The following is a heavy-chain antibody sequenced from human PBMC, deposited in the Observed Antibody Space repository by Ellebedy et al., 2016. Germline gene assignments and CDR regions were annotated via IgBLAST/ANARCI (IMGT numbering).Heavy chain of an antibody. J-gene: IGHJ5*02. CDR1: GFTFSSYG. CDR3: ARDLSDSLAMVPS. CDR2: ISYDGSNK. V-gene: IGHV3-30*03. Sequence: GGSLRLXXAASGFTFSSYGMHWVRQAPGKGLEWVAVISYDGSNKYYADSVKGRFTISRDNSKNTLYLQMNSLRAEDTAVYYCARDLSDSLAMVPSWGQGTLVTVSS. D-gene: IGHD2-2*01.